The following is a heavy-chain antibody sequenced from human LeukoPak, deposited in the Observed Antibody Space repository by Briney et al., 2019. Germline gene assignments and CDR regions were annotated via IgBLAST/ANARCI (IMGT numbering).Heavy chain of an antibody. J-gene: IGHJ4*02. D-gene: IGHD2-21*02. CDR1: GFTFSSYA. CDR3: ARVVTPWANFDC. CDR2: ISYDGSNK. Sequence: GGSLRLSCAASGFTFSSYAMHWVRKAPGKGLEWVAVISYDGSNKYYADSVKGRFTISRDNSKNTLYLQMNSLRAEDTAVYYCARVVTPWANFDCWGQGTLVTVSS. V-gene: IGHV3-30-3*01.